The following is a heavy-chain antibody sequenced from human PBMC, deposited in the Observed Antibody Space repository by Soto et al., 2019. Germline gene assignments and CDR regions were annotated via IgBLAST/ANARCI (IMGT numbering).Heavy chain of an antibody. CDR1: GDSISSFY. CDR2: IYYRGGA. J-gene: IGHJ6*02. D-gene: IGHD6-25*01. Sequence: SETLSLTCTVSGDSISSFYWSWIRQPPGKGLEWIGYIYYRGGANYNPSLESRVTISVDTSKKQFSLKLSSVTAADTAVYYCAREVGAANMDVWGQGATVTVSS. CDR3: AREVGAANMDV. V-gene: IGHV4-59*01.